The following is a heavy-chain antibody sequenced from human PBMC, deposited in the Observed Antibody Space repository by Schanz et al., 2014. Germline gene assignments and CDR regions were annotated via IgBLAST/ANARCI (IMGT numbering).Heavy chain of an antibody. CDR2: IDTAGSYT. V-gene: IGHV3-74*01. CDR1: GFTYSSYW. J-gene: IGHJ4*02. CDR3: ARDSPYCSSISCHFDY. D-gene: IGHD2-2*01. Sequence: EVQLVESGGGLVQPGGSLRLSCAASGFTYSSYWMHWVRQAPGKGLVWVSTIDTAGSYTSYVDSVKGRFTISRDNAKNTLYLQMSRLRVEDTAVYYCARDSPYCSSISCHFDYWGQGTLVTVSS.